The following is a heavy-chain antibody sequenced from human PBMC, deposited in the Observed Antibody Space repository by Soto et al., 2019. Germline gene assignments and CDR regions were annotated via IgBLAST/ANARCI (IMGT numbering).Heavy chain of an antibody. CDR1: GGSVSSGSYY. D-gene: IGHD3-16*01. CDR2: IYYSGST. J-gene: IGHJ6*02. Sequence: QVQLQESGPGLVKPSETLSLTCTVSGGSVSSGSYYWSWIRQPPGKGLEWIGYIYYSGSTNYNPSLKSRVTISVDTSKNQFSLKLSSVTAADTAVYYCAREINMITFGSYYYGMDVWGQGTTVTVSS. CDR3: AREINMITFGSYYYGMDV. V-gene: IGHV4-61*01.